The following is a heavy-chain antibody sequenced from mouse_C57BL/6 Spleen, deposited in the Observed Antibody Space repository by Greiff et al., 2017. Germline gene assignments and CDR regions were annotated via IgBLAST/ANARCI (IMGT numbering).Heavy chain of an antibody. J-gene: IGHJ3*01. CDR3: TRHYGYDGGFAY. D-gene: IGHD2-2*01. CDR2: IYPGNSDT. V-gene: IGHV1-5*01. Sequence: EVQLQQSGTVLARPGASVKMSCKTSGYTFTSYWMHWVKQRPGQGLECIGAIYPGNSDTSYNQKFKGKAKLTAITSARTAYMELSSLTNEDSAVYYCTRHYGYDGGFAYWGQGTLVTVSA. CDR1: GYTFTSYW.